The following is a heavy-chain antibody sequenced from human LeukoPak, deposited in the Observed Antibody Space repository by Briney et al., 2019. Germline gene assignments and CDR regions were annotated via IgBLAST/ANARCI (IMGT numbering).Heavy chain of an antibody. CDR1: GFTVSSNY. V-gene: IGHV3-53*01. J-gene: IGHJ4*02. Sequence: PGGSLRLSCAASGFTVSSNYMSWVRQAPGKGLEGASVIYSGGSTYYADSVKGRFTISRDNSKNTLYLQMNSLRAEDTAVYYCARGHNELYDCGDYLPFDYWGQGTLVTVSS. CDR3: ARGHNELYDCGDYLPFDY. CDR2: IYSGGST. D-gene: IGHD4-17*01.